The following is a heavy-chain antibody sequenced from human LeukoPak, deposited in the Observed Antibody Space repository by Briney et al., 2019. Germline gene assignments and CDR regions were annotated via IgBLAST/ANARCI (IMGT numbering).Heavy chain of an antibody. CDR3: ARVGTWELQRVFEY. CDR1: GFTFTDYW. D-gene: IGHD1-26*01. Sequence: PGGSLRLSSAASGFTFTDYWMTWVRQVPGKGLEWVANIHKAGSESYYVDSVKGRFAISRDNAKNSLYLQLSSLRVDDTAVYYCARVGTWELQRVFEYWGQGTLVTVSS. CDR2: IHKAGSES. J-gene: IGHJ4*02. V-gene: IGHV3-7*01.